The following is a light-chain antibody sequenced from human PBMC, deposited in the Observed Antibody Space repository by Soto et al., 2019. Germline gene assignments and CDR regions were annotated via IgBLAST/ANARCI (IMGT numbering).Light chain of an antibody. V-gene: IGKV1-5*01. CDR2: DAS. J-gene: IGKJ2*01. CDR1: QSIQTW. CDR3: QQYESYPYP. Sequence: DIQMTQSPSTLSASVGDRVTISCRASQSIQTWLAWYQQRPGKAPNLLIFDASDLASGVSSRFSGSGSGAEFTLTISSLQADDFATYYCQQYESYPYPVGRGTRLEIK.